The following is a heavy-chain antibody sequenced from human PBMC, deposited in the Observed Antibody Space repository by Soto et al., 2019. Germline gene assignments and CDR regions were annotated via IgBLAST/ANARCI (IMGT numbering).Heavy chain of an antibody. V-gene: IGHV1-18*01. CDR1: GYKFSDYG. D-gene: IGHD1-1*01. CDR2: VSTYNGNT. Sequence: VHLVQSGAEVKRPGASVRVSCKASGYKFSDYGISWVRQAPGQGLKWMGWVSTYNGNTYAAQNFQGTVTLTRDTSTNTAYMELRSLTSAATAVYYCVRDTRATTGWNKYFDYWGQGTLVTVSS. J-gene: IGHJ4*02. CDR3: VRDTRATTGWNKYFDY.